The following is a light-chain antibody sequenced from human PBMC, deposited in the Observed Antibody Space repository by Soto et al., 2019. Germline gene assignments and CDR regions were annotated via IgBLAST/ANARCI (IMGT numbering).Light chain of an antibody. J-gene: IGLJ1*01. CDR2: QVS. V-gene: IGLV2-14*03. CDR3: SSFTSTHTYV. Sequence: QSVLTQPASVSGSPGQSMTISCTGSSSDVGGYHYVSWYQQHPGKAPKLIIYQVSHRPSGVSDRFSGSKSGNTASLTISGLQGEDEATYYCSSFTSTHTYVCGIRSRSP. CDR1: SSDVGGYHY.